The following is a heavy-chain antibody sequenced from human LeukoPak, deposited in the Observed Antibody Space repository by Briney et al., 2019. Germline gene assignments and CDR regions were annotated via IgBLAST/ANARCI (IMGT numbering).Heavy chain of an antibody. CDR2: ISSSSSPI. CDR3: ARASRDMVRGVITHYYYYYMDV. Sequence: GGSLRLSCAASGFTFSSYSMNWVRQAPGKGLEWVSYISSSSSPIYYADSVKGRFTISRDNSKNTLYLQMNSLRAEDTAVYYCARASRDMVRGVITHYYYYYMDVWGKGTTVTVSS. J-gene: IGHJ6*03. CDR1: GFTFSSYS. D-gene: IGHD3-10*01. V-gene: IGHV3-48*01.